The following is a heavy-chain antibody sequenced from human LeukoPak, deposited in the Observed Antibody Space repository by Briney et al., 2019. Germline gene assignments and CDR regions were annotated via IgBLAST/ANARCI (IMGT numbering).Heavy chain of an antibody. Sequence: GSLRLSCAASGFTFRWYWMSWVRQAPGKGLEWVANVKQDGSEKYYVASVKGRFTISRDNAKNSLYLQMNSLRAEDTAVYYCTRDESWGQGTLVTVSS. V-gene: IGHV3-7*01. CDR2: VKQDGSEK. J-gene: IGHJ5*02. CDR1: GFTFRWYW. CDR3: TRDES.